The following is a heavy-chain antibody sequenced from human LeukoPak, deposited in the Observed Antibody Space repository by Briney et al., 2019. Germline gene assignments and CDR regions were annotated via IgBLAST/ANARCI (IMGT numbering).Heavy chain of an antibody. D-gene: IGHD3-22*01. Sequence: ASVKVSCKASGYTFTSYDINWVRQATGQGLEWMGWMNPNSGNTGYAQKFQGRVTMTRNTSISTAYMELSSLRSEDTAVYYCARGFRYYYVSSGYYLEYWGQGTLVTVSS. V-gene: IGHV1-8*01. CDR1: GYTFTSYD. CDR3: ARGFRYYYVSSGYYLEY. J-gene: IGHJ4*02. CDR2: MNPNSGNT.